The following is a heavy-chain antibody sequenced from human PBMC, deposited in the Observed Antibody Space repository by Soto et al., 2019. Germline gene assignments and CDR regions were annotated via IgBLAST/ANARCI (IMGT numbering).Heavy chain of an antibody. CDR2: IYSGGST. D-gene: IGHD2-21*01. J-gene: IGHJ2*01. CDR3: ARSISGGDFGDWYFDL. V-gene: IGHV3-53*01. CDR1: GFTVSSNY. Sequence: GGSLRLSCAASGFTVSSNYMSWVRQAPGKGLEWVSVIYSGGSTYYADSVKGRFTISRDNSKNTLYLQMNSLRAEDTAVYYCARSISGGDFGDWYFDLWGRGTLVTVSS.